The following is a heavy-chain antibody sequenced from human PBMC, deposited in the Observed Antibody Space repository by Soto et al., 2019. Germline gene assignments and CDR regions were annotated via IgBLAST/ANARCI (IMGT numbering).Heavy chain of an antibody. D-gene: IGHD3-22*01. CDR3: TTDSYSTIIIVRFDY. J-gene: IGHJ4*01. CDR2: IKSKTDGGTT. Sequence: EVQLVESGGGLVKPGGSLRLSCAASGFTFTNAWINWVRQAPGKGLEWVGRIKSKTDGGTTDYAEPVKRRFAISRDDSHNMVYLQMNSLKIEDTAVYYCTTDSYSTIIIVRFDYWGHGTLVTVSS. CDR1: GFTFTNAW. V-gene: IGHV3-15*07.